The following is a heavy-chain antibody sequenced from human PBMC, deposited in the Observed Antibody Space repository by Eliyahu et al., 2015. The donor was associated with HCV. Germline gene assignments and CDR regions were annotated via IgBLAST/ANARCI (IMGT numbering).Heavy chain of an antibody. CDR1: GFPFSTNI. V-gene: IGHV3-64D*09. CDR2: IXGNGGST. CDR3: VRGGLDDF. J-gene: IGHJ4*02. D-gene: IGHD5-12*01. Sequence: VQLVESGGGLVQPGGSLXLSCSASGFPFSTNIMHWVRQAPGKGLEYVSVIXGNGGSTYYADSVKGRFTVSRDNSKNTLYLQMSSLRAEDTAVYYCVRGGLDDFWGQGTLVTVSS.